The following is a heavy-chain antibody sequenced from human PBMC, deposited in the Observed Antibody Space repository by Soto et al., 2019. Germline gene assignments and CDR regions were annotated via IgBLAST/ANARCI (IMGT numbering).Heavy chain of an antibody. CDR2: ITTRGGRT. CDR1: GFSFSSYA. Sequence: GGSLRLSCAASGFSFSSYAMSWVRQAPSQGLEWVSSITTRGGRTYYADSVRGRFTISRDNFANALYLEMNSLRAEDTAIYYCAKEYYYDPSGPYSDLYFDSWGQGTLVTVSS. J-gene: IGHJ4*02. V-gene: IGHV3-23*01. CDR3: AKEYYYDPSGPYSDLYFDS. D-gene: IGHD3-22*01.